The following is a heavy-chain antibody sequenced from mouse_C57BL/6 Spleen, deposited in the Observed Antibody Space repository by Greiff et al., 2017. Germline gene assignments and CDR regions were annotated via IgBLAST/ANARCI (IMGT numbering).Heavy chain of an antibody. J-gene: IGHJ4*01. CDR1: GYTFTSYW. CDR3: AGAGGYSSMDY. CDR2: IKPRNGGT. D-gene: IGHD1-1*02. V-gene: IGHV1-53*01. Sequence: QVQLQQPGTELVKPGASVKLSCKASGYTFTSYWMHWVKQRPGQGLEWIGNIKPRNGGTNYNEKFKSKATLTVDKSSSTAYMQLSSLSSEDTAVYYCAGAGGYSSMDYWGQGTSVTVSS.